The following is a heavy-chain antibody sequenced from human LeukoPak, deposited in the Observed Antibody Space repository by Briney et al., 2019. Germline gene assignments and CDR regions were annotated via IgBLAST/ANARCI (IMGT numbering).Heavy chain of an antibody. J-gene: IGHJ4*02. Sequence: LXLTCAISGDSVSSNSAAWNWIRQSPSRGLEWLGRTYYRSKWYNDYAVSVKSRVTINPDTSKNQFSLQLKSVTPEDTAIYYCARTLAGNTDYWGQGTLVTVSS. CDR2: TYYRSKWYN. CDR1: GDSVSSNSAA. CDR3: ARTLAGNTDY. V-gene: IGHV6-1*01. D-gene: IGHD6-19*01.